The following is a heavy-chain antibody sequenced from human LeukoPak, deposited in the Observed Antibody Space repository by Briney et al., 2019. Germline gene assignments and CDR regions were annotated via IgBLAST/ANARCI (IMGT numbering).Heavy chain of an antibody. V-gene: IGHV1-24*01. CDR3: ATDRLLRIAAAGILWYY. D-gene: IGHD6-13*01. Sequence: GASVKVSCKVSGYTLTELSMHWGRQAPGKGLEWRGGFDPEDGETIYAQKFQGRVTMTEDTSTDTAYMELSSLSSEDTAVYYCATDRLLRIAAAGILWYYWGQGTLVTVSS. CDR2: FDPEDGET. J-gene: IGHJ4*02. CDR1: GYTLTELS.